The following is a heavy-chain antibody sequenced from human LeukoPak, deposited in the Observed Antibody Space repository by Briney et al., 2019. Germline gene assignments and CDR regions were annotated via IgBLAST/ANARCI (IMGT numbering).Heavy chain of an antibody. CDR1: GGSFSGYY. CDR3: ARDPYYGSGIVY. CDR2: INHSGST. D-gene: IGHD3-10*01. Sequence: SETLSLTCAVYGGSFSGYYWSWIRQPPGKGLEWIGEINHSGSTNYNPSLKSRVTISVDTSKNQFSLKLSSVTAADTAVYYCARDPYYGSGIVYWSQGTLVTVSS. V-gene: IGHV4-34*01. J-gene: IGHJ4*02.